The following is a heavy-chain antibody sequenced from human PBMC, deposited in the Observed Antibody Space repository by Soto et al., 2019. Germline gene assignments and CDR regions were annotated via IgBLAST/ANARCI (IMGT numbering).Heavy chain of an antibody. Sequence: PSETLGLSCAVYEGSFSGYYWSWIRQPPGKGLELIGEINHSGSTNYNPSLKSRVTISVDTSKNQFSLKLSSVTAADTAVYYCARGVGSYGSGSYNYYYYYYGMDVWGQGTTVTVSS. V-gene: IGHV4-34*01. CDR3: ARGVGSYGSGSYNYYYYYYGMDV. CDR1: EGSFSGYY. D-gene: IGHD3-10*01. J-gene: IGHJ6*02. CDR2: INHSGST.